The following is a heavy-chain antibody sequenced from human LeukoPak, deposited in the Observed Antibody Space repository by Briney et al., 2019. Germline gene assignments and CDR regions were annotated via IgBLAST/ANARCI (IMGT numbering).Heavy chain of an antibody. CDR3: AREVLLWFGEEEDY. J-gene: IGHJ4*02. CDR2: IYYSGST. D-gene: IGHD3-10*01. V-gene: IGHV4-39*07. Sequence: SETLSLTCTVSGGSISSSSYYWGWIRQPPGKGLEWIRSIYYSGSTYYNPSLKSRVTISVDTSKNQFSLKLSSVTAADTAVYYCAREVLLWFGEEEDYWGQGTLVTVSS. CDR1: GGSISSSSYY.